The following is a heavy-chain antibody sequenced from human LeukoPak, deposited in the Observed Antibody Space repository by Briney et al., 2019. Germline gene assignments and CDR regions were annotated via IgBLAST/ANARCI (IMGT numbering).Heavy chain of an antibody. CDR2: INTDGSST. Sequence: GGSLRLSCAAYGFTFSSYWMHWVRQAPGKGLVWVSRINTDGSSTSYADSVKGRFTISRDNAKNTMYLQMNSLRAEDTAVYYCARVVIFGSGYGDYWGQGTLVTVSS. V-gene: IGHV3-74*01. J-gene: IGHJ4*02. CDR1: GFTFSSYW. D-gene: IGHD3-22*01. CDR3: ARVVIFGSGYGDY.